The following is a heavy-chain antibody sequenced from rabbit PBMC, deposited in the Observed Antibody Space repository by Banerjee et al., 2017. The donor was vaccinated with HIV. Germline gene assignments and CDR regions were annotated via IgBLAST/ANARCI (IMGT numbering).Heavy chain of an antibody. D-gene: IGHD4-1*01. CDR2: IYAGGSGYT. Sequence: QEQLEESGGDLVKPEGSLTLTCTASGFTISSSYWICWVRQAPGKGLEWIGCIYAGGSGYTYYANWVNGRFTVSKTSSTTVTLQMTSLTAADTATYFCARDLAGVIGWNFNLWGPGTLVTVS. CDR1: GFTISSSYW. V-gene: IGHV1S45*01. CDR3: ARDLAGVIGWNFNL. J-gene: IGHJ4*01.